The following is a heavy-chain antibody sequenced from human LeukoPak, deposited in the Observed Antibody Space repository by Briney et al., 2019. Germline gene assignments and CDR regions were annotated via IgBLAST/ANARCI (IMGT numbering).Heavy chain of an antibody. CDR1: GFTFSSYA. V-gene: IGHV3-23*01. CDR3: AKEGHYYGSGGYYFPLDY. CDR2: ISGSGGST. D-gene: IGHD3-10*01. J-gene: IGHJ4*02. Sequence: HPGGSLRLSCAASGFTFSSYAMSWVRQAPGKGLEWVSGISGSGGSTYYADSVKGRFTISRDNSKNTLYLQMNSLRAEDTAVYYCAKEGHYYGSGGYYFPLDYWGQGTLVTVSS.